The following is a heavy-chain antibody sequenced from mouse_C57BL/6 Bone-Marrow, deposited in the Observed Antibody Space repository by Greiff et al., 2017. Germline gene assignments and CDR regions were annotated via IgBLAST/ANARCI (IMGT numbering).Heavy chain of an antibody. Sequence: QVQLQQPGTELVKPGASVKLSCKASGYTFTSYWMPWVKPRPGQGLEWIGNINPSNGGTNYNEKFKSKATLTVDKSSRTAYMQRSSLTSEDSAVYYCARRGDYYAMDYWGQGTSVTVSS. CDR2: INPSNGGT. CDR3: ARRGDYYAMDY. CDR1: GYTFTSYW. J-gene: IGHJ4*01. V-gene: IGHV1-53*01.